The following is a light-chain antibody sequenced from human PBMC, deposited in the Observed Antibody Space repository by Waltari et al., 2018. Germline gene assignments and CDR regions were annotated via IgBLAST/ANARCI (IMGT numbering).Light chain of an antibody. Sequence: QLVLTQSPSASASLGASVKLTCTLDRGHTSNNNAWLQQQPQKGPRFVMKINSDGSHSKGDGFPDRVSGSSSGAERYLTISSLQSEDEADYYCQAGGHGTWVFGGGTKLTVL. V-gene: IGLV4-69*01. CDR2: INSDGSH. J-gene: IGLJ3*02. CDR3: QAGGHGTWV. CDR1: RGHTSNN.